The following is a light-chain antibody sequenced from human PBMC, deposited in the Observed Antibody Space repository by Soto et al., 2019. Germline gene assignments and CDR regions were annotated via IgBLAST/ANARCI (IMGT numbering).Light chain of an antibody. J-gene: IGKJ4*01. CDR2: DTS. CDR1: QSVNNN. V-gene: IGKV3-15*01. CDR3: QQYNDRPPLT. Sequence: EVVMTQSPALLSVSPGERVTLSCRASQSVNNNLAWYQQQPGQAPRLLLYDTSSRATGVPARFSGSGSGTEFTLTIGSLKAEDFAVYYCQQYNDRPPLTFGGGTKVEI.